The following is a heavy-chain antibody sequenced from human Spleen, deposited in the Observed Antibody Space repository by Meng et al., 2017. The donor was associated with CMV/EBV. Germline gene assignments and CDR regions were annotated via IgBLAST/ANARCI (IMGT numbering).Heavy chain of an antibody. V-gene: IGHV4-31*03. Sequence: QVPLLAAGPGLVQPSQTLSLTCTVSGGSVSSGGYYWTWIRQHPGKGLEWFGHIYYSGSTFYNPSLKRRVIISIDTSKNQFSLNLRSVTAADTAVYYCARVSSGWDYFDYWGQGTLVTVSS. CDR1: GGSVSSGGYY. CDR3: ARVSSGWDYFDY. D-gene: IGHD6-19*01. CDR2: IYYSGST. J-gene: IGHJ4*02.